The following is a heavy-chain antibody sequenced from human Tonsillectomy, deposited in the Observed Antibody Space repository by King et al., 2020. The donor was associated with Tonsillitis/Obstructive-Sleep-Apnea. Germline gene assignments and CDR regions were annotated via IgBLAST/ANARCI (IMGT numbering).Heavy chain of an antibody. Sequence: VQLVESGGGLVQPGGSLRLSCAASGFTLRSYNMKWVRQAPGKGLEWVSYIMSSSTTIYYADSVKGRVTISRDNAKNSRYLQRNRLRDEDTAVFYCAREKGSGFVDYWGQGTLVTVSS. D-gene: IGHD6-25*01. V-gene: IGHV3-48*02. CDR3: AREKGSGFVDY. J-gene: IGHJ4*02. CDR1: GFTLRSYN. CDR2: IMSSSTTI.